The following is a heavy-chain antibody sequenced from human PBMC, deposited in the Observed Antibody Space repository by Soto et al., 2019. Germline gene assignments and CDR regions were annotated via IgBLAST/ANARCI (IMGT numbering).Heavy chain of an antibody. J-gene: IGHJ4*02. CDR3: ARATTYYYDSSGSLVGYFDY. V-gene: IGHV7-4-1*01. CDR1: GYTFTSYA. CDR2: INTNTGNP. Sequence: ASVKVSCKASGYTFTSYAMNWVRQAPGQGLEWMGWINTNTGNPTYAQGFTGRFVFSLDTSVSTAYLQICSLKAEDTAVYYCARATTYYYDSSGSLVGYFDYWGQGTLVTVSS. D-gene: IGHD3-22*01.